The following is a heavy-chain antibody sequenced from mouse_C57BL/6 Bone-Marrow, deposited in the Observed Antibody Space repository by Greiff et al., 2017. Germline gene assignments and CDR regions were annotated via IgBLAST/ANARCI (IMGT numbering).Heavy chain of an antibody. J-gene: IGHJ4*01. CDR3: ARNNRGAVVPYAMDY. V-gene: IGHV2-2*01. CDR2: IWSGGST. Sequence: QVHVKQSGPGLVQPSQSLSITCTVSGFSLTSYGVHWVRQSPGKGLEWLGVIWSGGSTDYNAAFISRLSISKDNSKSQVFFKMNGLQADDTAIYYCARNNRGAVVPYAMDYWGQGTSVTVSS. CDR1: GFSLTSYG. D-gene: IGHD1-1*01.